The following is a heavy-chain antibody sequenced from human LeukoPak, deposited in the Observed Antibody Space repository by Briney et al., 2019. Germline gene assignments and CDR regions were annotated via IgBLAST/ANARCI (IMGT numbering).Heavy chain of an antibody. D-gene: IGHD2-15*01. CDR2: ISGGGRTT. CDR1: GFTFSNHA. CDR3: AKNVVVKRYIDF. Sequence: GGSLRLSCAASGFTFSNHAMSWVRQAPGKGLQWVAVISGGGRTTEYEDFVKGRFTISRDNSKNTLSLQMNSLTVEGTAIYFCAKNVVVKRYIDFWGQGTLVTVSS. J-gene: IGHJ4*02. V-gene: IGHV3-23*01.